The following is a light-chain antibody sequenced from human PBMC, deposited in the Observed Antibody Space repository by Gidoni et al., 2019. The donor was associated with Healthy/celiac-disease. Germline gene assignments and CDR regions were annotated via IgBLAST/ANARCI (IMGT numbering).Light chain of an antibody. CDR2: VES. Sequence: EIVLTQSPGTLSLSPGERATLSCRASHSVSSSYLAWYQQKPGQAPRLLIYVESSRATGIPDRFSGSGSGTDFTLTISRLEPEYFAVYSCQQYGSSPRTFGQVTKVEIK. V-gene: IGKV3-20*01. J-gene: IGKJ1*01. CDR3: QQYGSSPRT. CDR1: HSVSSSY.